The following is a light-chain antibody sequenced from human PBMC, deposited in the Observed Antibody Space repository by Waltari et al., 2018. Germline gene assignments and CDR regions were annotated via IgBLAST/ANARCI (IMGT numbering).Light chain of an antibody. CDR3: QHDYTTPYS. CDR1: QGIARE. CDR2: AAS. Sequence: DIQMTQSPSSLSASVGDKDTVTCRASQGIARELSWYQHKPGKAPTLLIYAASSLQSGVSSRFSGSGSGTDFTLTISSLQPENVATYYCQHDYTTPYSFGQGTNVEIK. V-gene: IGKV1-27*01. J-gene: IGKJ2*03.